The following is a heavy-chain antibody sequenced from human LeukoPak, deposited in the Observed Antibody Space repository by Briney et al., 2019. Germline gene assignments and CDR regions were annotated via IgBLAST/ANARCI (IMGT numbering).Heavy chain of an antibody. CDR1: GGTFSSYA. J-gene: IGHJ1*01. Sequence: GASVKVSCKASGGTFSSYAISWVRQAPGQGLEWMGRIIPILGIANYAQKFQGRVTITADESTSTAYMELSSLRSEDTAVYYCASGAARPNGEYFQHWGQGTLVTVSS. D-gene: IGHD6-6*01. CDR3: ASGAARPNGEYFQH. V-gene: IGHV1-69*04. CDR2: IIPILGIA.